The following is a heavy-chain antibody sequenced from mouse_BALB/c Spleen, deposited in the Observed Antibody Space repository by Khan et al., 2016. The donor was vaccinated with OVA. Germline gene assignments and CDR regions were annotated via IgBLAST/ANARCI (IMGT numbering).Heavy chain of an antibody. CDR2: IYPGDGRT. D-gene: IGHD1-1*01. CDR1: DYTFISYY. CDR3: AISYYGSYWYFYV. J-gene: IGHJ1*01. Sequence: QVRLQQSGPELVKPGASVKMSCKASDYTFISYYIHWVKQRPGQGLEWIGWIYPGDGRTKYNEKFKGKTTLTADKSSSTVYMLLSSLTSEDSAIYFCAISYYGSYWYFYVWGAGTTVTVSS. V-gene: IGHV1S56*01.